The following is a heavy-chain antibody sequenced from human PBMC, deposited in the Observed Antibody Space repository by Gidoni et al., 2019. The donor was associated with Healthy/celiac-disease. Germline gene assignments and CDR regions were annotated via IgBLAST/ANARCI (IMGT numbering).Heavy chain of an antibody. CDR1: GGSFSGYY. V-gene: IGHV4-34*01. CDR2: INHTGST. CDR3: ARGLQYCSGGSCYYYYYMDV. J-gene: IGHJ6*03. D-gene: IGHD2-15*01. Sequence: QVQLQQWGAGLLKPSETLSLTCAVYGGSFSGYYWSWIRQPPGKGLEGIGDINHTGSTNYNPSLKSRVTISVDTSKNQFSLKLSSVTAADTAVYYCARGLQYCSGGSCYYYYYMDVCGKGTTVTVSS.